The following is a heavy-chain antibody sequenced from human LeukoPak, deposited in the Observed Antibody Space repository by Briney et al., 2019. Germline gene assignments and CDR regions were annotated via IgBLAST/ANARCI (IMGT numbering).Heavy chain of an antibody. CDR2: ISYDGSNK. V-gene: IGHV3-30*04. CDR1: GFTFSSYA. D-gene: IGHD2-2*01. Sequence: PGRSLRLSCAASGFTFSSYAMHWVRQAPAKGLEWVAVISYDGSNKYYADSVKGRFTISRDNSKNTLYLQMNSLRAEDTAVYYCGRDSGYCSSTSCYAYYYYGMDVWGKGTAVSVSS. CDR3: GRDSGYCSSTSCYAYYYYGMDV. J-gene: IGHJ6*04.